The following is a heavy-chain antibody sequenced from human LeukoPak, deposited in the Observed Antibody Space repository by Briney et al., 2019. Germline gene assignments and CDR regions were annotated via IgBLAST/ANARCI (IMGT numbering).Heavy chain of an antibody. CDR1: VGSITSFY. CDR2: IYTSGSS. D-gene: IGHD1-26*01. J-gene: IGHJ4*02. CDR3: ARHGGGSYSIDY. V-gene: IGHV4-4*09. Sequence: SETLSLTCTVSVGSITSFYWSWIRQPPGKGLEWIGYIYTSGSSDYNPSLKSRVTISVDTSKNQFSLKLTSVTAADMAVYFCARHGGGSYSIDYWGQGTLVTVSS.